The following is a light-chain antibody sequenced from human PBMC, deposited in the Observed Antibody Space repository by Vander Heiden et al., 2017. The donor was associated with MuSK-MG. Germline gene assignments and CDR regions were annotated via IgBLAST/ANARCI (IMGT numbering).Light chain of an antibody. Sequence: DIQMTQSPSSLSASVGDRVTITCRASQSISNYLNWYQQKPGKAPKLLIYTASSLQSGVPSRFSGSGSGTDFTLTISSLQPEDFATYYCQQSYSTPGTFGQRTKVEIK. CDR2: TAS. CDR1: QSISNY. V-gene: IGKV1-39*01. CDR3: QQSYSTPGT. J-gene: IGKJ1*01.